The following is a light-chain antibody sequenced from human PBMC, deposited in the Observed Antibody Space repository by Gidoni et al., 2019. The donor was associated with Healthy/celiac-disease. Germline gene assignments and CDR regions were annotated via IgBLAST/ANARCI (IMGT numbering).Light chain of an antibody. CDR1: SSNIGAGYD. J-gene: IGLJ2*01. CDR3: QSYDSSLSGVV. CDR2: GNS. V-gene: IGLV1-40*01. Sequence: QSVLTQPPSVSVAPGQRVTISCTVSSSNIGAGYDVPWYQQLPGTAPKLLIYGNSNRPSGVPDRFSGSKSGTSASLAITGLQAEDEADYYCQSYDSSLSGVVFGGGTKLTVL.